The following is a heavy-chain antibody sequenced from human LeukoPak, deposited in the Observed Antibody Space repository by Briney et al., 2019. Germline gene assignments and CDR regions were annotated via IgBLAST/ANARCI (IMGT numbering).Heavy chain of an antibody. Sequence: GGSLRLSCAASGLTFSNAWMSWVRQAPGKGLEWVGRIKSKTDGGTTDYAAPVKGRFTISRDDSKNTLYLQMNSLKTEDTAVYYCTTDIVVGATRTTNYWGQGTLVTVSS. J-gene: IGHJ4*02. CDR1: GLTFSNAW. D-gene: IGHD1-26*01. V-gene: IGHV3-15*01. CDR3: TTDIVVGATRTTNY. CDR2: IKSKTDGGTT.